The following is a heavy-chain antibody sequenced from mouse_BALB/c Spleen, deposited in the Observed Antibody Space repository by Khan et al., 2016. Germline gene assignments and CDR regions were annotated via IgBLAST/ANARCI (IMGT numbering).Heavy chain of an antibody. Sequence: EVQLQESGPDLVKPSQSLSLTCTVTGSSITSGYSWHWIRQFPGNNLEWLGYIHYSGPTNYNPSLKSRISIPRDTSKNQFFLQLNSVTTEDTATXYCATLRDWYFDVWGAGTPVTVSS. CDR2: IHYSGPT. CDR3: ATLRDWYFDV. V-gene: IGHV3-1*02. CDR1: GSSITSGYS. J-gene: IGHJ1*01.